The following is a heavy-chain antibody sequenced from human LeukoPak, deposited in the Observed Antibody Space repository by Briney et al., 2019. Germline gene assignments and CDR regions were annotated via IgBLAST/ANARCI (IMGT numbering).Heavy chain of an antibody. D-gene: IGHD3-3*01. CDR1: GYTFTSYY. CDR3: ARDYDCWSGRDAFDI. CDR2: INPIGCST. V-gene: IGHV1-46*01. Sequence: ASVTVSCKSSGYTFTSYYMHWVRQAPGKGLEWMGIINPIGCSTSYRQKVQGIVTMPRDTSTSTVYMELSSLRSEDTAVYYCARDYDCWSGRDAFDIWGQGTMVTVPS. J-gene: IGHJ3*02.